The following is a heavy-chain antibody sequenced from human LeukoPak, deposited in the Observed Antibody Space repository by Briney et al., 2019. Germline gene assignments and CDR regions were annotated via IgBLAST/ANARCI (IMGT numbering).Heavy chain of an antibody. Sequence: PGGSLRLSCAASGFTFSSYAMSWVRQAPGKGLEWVSAISGSGGSTYYADSVKGRFTISRDNSKNTLYLQMSSLRAEDTAVYYCAKGPYSSGWYGDYWGQGTLVTVSS. CDR2: ISGSGGST. V-gene: IGHV3-23*01. CDR3: AKGPYSSGWYGDY. J-gene: IGHJ4*02. CDR1: GFTFSSYA. D-gene: IGHD6-19*01.